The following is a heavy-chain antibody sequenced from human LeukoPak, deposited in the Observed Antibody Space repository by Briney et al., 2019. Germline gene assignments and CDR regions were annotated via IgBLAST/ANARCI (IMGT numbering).Heavy chain of an antibody. Sequence: GGSLRLSCAASGFTFSSYAMSWVRQAPGKGLEWVSAISGSGGSTYYADSVKGRFTISRDNSKNTLYLQMNSLRAEDTAIYYCAKDFFPEDARYGWGQHYFDYWGKGSLVTVSS. J-gene: IGHJ4*02. CDR3: AKDFFPEDARYGWGQHYFDY. CDR2: ISGSGGST. V-gene: IGHV3-23*01. CDR1: GFTFSSYA. D-gene: IGHD3-10*01.